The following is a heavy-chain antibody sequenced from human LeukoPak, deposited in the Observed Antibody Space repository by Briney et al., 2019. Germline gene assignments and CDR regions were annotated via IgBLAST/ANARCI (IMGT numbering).Heavy chain of an antibody. Sequence: SVKVSCKASGGTFSSFAISWVRQAPGQGLEWMGGIIPIFGTAKYAQKFQGRVTITADESTTTAYMELNSLRSEDTAVYYCARDHDFWSGFAYWGQGTLVTVSS. D-gene: IGHD3-3*01. J-gene: IGHJ4*02. V-gene: IGHV1-69*01. CDR3: ARDHDFWSGFAY. CDR1: GGTFSSFA. CDR2: IIPIFGTA.